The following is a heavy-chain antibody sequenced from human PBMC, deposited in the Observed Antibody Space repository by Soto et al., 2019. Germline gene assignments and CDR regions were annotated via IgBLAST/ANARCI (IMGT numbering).Heavy chain of an antibody. CDR2: IYYSGST. D-gene: IGHD2-15*01. CDR1: GGSISSSSYY. Sequence: QLQLQESGPGLVKPSETLSLTCTVSGGSISSSSYYCGWIRQPPGKGLEWIGSIYYSGSTYYNPSLKSRVTISVDTSQTQFSLKLSSVTAADTAVYYCARPSPRYCSGGSCLEFPDAFDIWGQGTMVTVSS. V-gene: IGHV4-39*01. CDR3: ARPSPRYCSGGSCLEFPDAFDI. J-gene: IGHJ3*02.